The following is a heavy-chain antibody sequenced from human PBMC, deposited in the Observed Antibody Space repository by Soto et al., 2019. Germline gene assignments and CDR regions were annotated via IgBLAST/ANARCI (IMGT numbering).Heavy chain of an antibody. CDR3: ARGTIPTD. CDR2: IYSGGST. Sequence: EVQLVESGGGLVQPGGSLRLSCAASGFTVSSNYMSWVRQAPGKGLEWVSVIYSGGSTYYADSVKGRFTISRDNSKNTPSLQMNNLRGEAPAVYYFARGTIPTDWGPGTLVTVCS. CDR1: GFTVSSNY. D-gene: IGHD3-9*01. V-gene: IGHV3-66*01. J-gene: IGHJ1*01.